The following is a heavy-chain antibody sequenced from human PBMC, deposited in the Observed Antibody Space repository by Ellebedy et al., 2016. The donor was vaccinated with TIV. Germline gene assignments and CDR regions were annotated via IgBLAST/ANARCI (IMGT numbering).Heavy chain of an antibody. D-gene: IGHD6-19*01. CDR3: AREAIAVAGTTNFNWFDP. V-gene: IGHV1-69*13. Sequence: SVKVSCXASGGTFSSYAISWVRQAPGQGLEWMGGIIPIFGTANYAQKFQGRVTITADESTSTAYIELSSLRSDDTAVYSCAREAIAVAGTTNFNWFDPWGQGTLVTVSS. CDR1: GGTFSSYA. CDR2: IIPIFGTA. J-gene: IGHJ5*02.